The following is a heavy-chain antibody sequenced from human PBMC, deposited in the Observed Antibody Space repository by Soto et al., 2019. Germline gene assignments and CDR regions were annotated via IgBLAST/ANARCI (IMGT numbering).Heavy chain of an antibody. D-gene: IGHD2-2*01. V-gene: IGHV2-70*01. J-gene: IGHJ6*02. Sequence: SGPTLVNPTQTLTLTCTFSGFSLSTSGMCVSWIRQPPGKALEWLALIDWDDDKYYSTSLKTRLTISKDTSKNQVVLTMTNMDPVDTATYYCARIPDADCSSTSCYSYYGMDVWGQGTTVTVSS. CDR3: ARIPDADCSSTSCYSYYGMDV. CDR2: IDWDDDK. CDR1: GFSLSTSGMC.